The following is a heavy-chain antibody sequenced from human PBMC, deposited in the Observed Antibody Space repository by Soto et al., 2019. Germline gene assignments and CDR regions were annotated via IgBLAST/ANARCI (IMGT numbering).Heavy chain of an antibody. CDR1: GYSLTSYW. CDR2: IYPGDSDT. J-gene: IGHJ6*03. CDR3: ARQVIRYCSGGSCYSGYYYYMDV. V-gene: IGHV5-51*01. D-gene: IGHD2-15*01. Sequence: GESLKISCKGSGYSLTSYWIGWVRQMPGKGLEWMGIIYPGDSDTRYSPSFQGQVTISADKSISTAYLQWSSLKASDTAMYYCARQVIRYCSGGSCYSGYYYYMDVWGKGTTVTVSS.